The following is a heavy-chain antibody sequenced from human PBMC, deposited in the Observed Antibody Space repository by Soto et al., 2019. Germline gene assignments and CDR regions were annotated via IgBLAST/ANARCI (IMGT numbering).Heavy chain of an antibody. CDR1: GGSISSYY. J-gene: IGHJ6*02. CDR2: IYTSGST. D-gene: IGHD1-26*01. V-gene: IGHV4-4*07. Sequence: SETLSLTCTVSGGSISSYYWSWIRQPAGKGLEWIGRIYTSGSTNYNPSLKSRVTMSVDTSKNQFSLKLSSVTAADTAVYYCAREVEWSGYYYCGMDVWGQGTTVTVSS. CDR3: AREVEWSGYYYCGMDV.